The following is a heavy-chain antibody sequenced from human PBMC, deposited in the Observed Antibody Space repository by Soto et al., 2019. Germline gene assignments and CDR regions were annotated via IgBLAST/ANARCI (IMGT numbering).Heavy chain of an antibody. CDR1: GFSLSNARMG. D-gene: IGHD3-10*01. CDR3: ARMTSGMISMVGANWFDP. CDR2: IFSNDEK. Sequence: QVTLKESGPVLVKPTETLTLTCTVSGFSLSNARMGVSWIRQPPGKALEWLAHIFSNDEKSYSTSLKSRLTNSKATSKSQVVLTMTNMDPVDTATYYCARMTSGMISMVGANWFDPWGQGTLVTVSS. V-gene: IGHV2-26*01. J-gene: IGHJ5*02.